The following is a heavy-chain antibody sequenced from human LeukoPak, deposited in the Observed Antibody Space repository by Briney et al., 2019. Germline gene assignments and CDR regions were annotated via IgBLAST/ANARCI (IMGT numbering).Heavy chain of an antibody. D-gene: IGHD6-19*01. CDR3: ARDSGSGWSAFDY. CDR2: IYYSGST. Sequence: SETLSLTCTVSGGPISSYYWSWIRQPPGKGLEWIGYIYYSGSTNYNPSLKSRVTISVDTSKNQFSLKLSSVTAADTAVYYCARDSGSGWSAFDYWGQGTLVTVSS. V-gene: IGHV4-59*01. J-gene: IGHJ4*02. CDR1: GGPISSYY.